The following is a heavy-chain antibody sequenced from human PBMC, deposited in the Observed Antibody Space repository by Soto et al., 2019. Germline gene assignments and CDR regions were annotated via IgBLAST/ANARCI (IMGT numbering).Heavy chain of an antibody. J-gene: IGHJ4*02. CDR3: ARHSSSWTYFDY. D-gene: IGHD6-13*01. CDR1: GGSMSSYC. CDR2: IYYSGTT. Sequence: PSETLSLTCTVSGGSMSSYCWSWIRQPPGKGLELIGYIYYSGTTNYNPSLKSRVTMSVDTSKNRFSLHLSSVTAADTAVYYCARHSSSWTYFDYWGQGALVTVSS. V-gene: IGHV4-59*08.